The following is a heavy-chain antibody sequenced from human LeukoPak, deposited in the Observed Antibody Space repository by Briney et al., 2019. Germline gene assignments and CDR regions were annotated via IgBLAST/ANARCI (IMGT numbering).Heavy chain of an antibody. Sequence: GESLQISRKGSGYSFTTHWIGWGRQMPGKGLEWMGIIYPGDSDTRYSPSFQGQVTISADKSISTAYLQWSSLKASDTAKYFCARRDYNNFKTFDIWGQGTMVTVSS. CDR2: IYPGDSDT. CDR3: ARRDYNNFKTFDI. D-gene: IGHD4-4*01. CDR1: GYSFTTHW. J-gene: IGHJ3*02. V-gene: IGHV5-51*01.